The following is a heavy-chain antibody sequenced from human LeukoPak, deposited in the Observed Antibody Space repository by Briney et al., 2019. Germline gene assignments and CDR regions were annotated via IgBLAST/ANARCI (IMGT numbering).Heavy chain of an antibody. CDR3: ANSPILTGYYSSRNNWFDP. Sequence: GASVKVSCKASGYTFTGYYMHWVRQAPGQGLEWVGWTNPNSGGTNYAQKFQGRVTMTRDTSISTAYMELSRLRSDDTAVYYCANSPILTGYYSSRNNWFDPWGQGTLVTVSS. CDR2: TNPNSGGT. D-gene: IGHD3-9*01. CDR1: GYTFTGYY. V-gene: IGHV1-2*02. J-gene: IGHJ5*02.